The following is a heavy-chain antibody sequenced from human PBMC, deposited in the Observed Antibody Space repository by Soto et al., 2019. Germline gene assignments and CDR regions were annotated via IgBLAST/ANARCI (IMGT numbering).Heavy chain of an antibody. Sequence: PLVILSLTCPVSGVSISSYYWILLRPPPGKGLEWIGYIYYSGSTNYNPSLKSRVTISVDTSKNQFSLKLSSVTAADTAVYYCAREGCSSTSCYPPYYYYGMDVWGQGTSVSVS. CDR3: AREGCSSTSCYPPYYYYGMDV. D-gene: IGHD2-2*01. CDR1: GVSISSYY. V-gene: IGHV4-59*01. J-gene: IGHJ6*02. CDR2: IYYSGST.